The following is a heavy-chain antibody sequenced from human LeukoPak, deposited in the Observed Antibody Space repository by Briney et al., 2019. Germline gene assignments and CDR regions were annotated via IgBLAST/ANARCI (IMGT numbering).Heavy chain of an antibody. CDR1: GLPVTDNY. J-gene: IGHJ4*02. Sequence: GGSLRLSCAASGLPVTDNYWHWVRQPPGKRPEWLSIIYRDGDTKYADYVKGRFTVSRDISKSTLYLQMNRLRAEDTAVYFCTYGDYPLTYWGQGTLVTVSS. CDR2: IYRDGDT. V-gene: IGHV3-66*01. D-gene: IGHD4-17*01. CDR3: TYGDYPLTY.